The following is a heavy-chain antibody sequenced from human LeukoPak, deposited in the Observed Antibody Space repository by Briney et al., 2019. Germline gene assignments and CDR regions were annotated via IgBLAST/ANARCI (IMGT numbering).Heavy chain of an antibody. Sequence: ASVKVSCKASGGTFSSYATSWVRQAPGQGLEWMGRIIPILGIANYAQKFQGRVTITADKSTSTAYMELSSLRSEDTAVYYCARDHQAHTNDLYSSGFPGVGGHWFDPWGQGTLVTVSS. CDR1: GGTFSSYA. D-gene: IGHD6-19*01. V-gene: IGHV1-69*04. CDR2: IIPILGIA. CDR3: ARDHQAHTNDLYSSGFPGVGGHWFDP. J-gene: IGHJ5*02.